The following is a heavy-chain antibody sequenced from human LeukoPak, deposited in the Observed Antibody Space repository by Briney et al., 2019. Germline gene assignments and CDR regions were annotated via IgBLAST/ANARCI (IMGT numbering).Heavy chain of an antibody. Sequence: GGSLRLSCAASGFTFSSYWMSWVRQAPGKGLEWVSTVSGFGESTFYADSVKGRFTISRDNSKDTLYLQMNTLRADDTAVYYCAKGGHFSWFDPWGQGTLVTVSS. CDR3: AKGGHFSWFDP. CDR1: GFTFSSYW. J-gene: IGHJ5*02. D-gene: IGHD1-26*01. V-gene: IGHV3-23*01. CDR2: VSGFGEST.